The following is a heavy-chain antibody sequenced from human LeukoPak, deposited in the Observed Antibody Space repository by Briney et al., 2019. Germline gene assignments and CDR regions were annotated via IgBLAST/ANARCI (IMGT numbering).Heavy chain of an antibody. CDR3: ARDTTYYYGSGSYYTGYNWFDP. V-gene: IGHV1-2*02. CDR2: IKPNSGGT. J-gene: IGHJ5*02. Sequence: ASVKVSCKASGYTFTDYYIHWVRQAPGQGLEWMGWIKPNSGGTNYAQKFQGRVTMTRDTSISTAYMELSRLRSDDTAVYYCARDTTYYYGSGSYYTGYNWFDPWGQGTLVTVSS. D-gene: IGHD3-10*01. CDR1: GYTFTDYY.